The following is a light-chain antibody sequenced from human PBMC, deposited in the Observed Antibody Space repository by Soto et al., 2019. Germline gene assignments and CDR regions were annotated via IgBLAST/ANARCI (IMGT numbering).Light chain of an antibody. J-gene: IGKJ1*01. CDR1: QSISAW. CDR2: KAS. Sequence: DIQMTQSPSTLSASVGDRVSINCRASQSISAWLAWYQQKPGKAPRLLIYKASTLEIGVPSRFSRSGSGTEFTITISSLQPDDVATYYYQKYNSYSWTFGQGTKV. CDR3: QKYNSYSWT. V-gene: IGKV1-5*03.